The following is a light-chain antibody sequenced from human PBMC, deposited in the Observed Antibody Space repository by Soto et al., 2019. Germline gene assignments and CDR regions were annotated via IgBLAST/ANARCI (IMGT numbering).Light chain of an antibody. CDR2: RDT. V-gene: IGLV3-9*01. J-gene: IGLJ2*01. Sequence: SYELTQPLSVSVAPGQTAKITCGENNIGSKNVHWYQQKPGQAPVLVIYRDTNRPSGIPERFSGSNSGNTATLTISRAQAGDEADYYGQVWDSSTVVFGGGTKVTVL. CDR1: NIGSKN. CDR3: QVWDSSTVV.